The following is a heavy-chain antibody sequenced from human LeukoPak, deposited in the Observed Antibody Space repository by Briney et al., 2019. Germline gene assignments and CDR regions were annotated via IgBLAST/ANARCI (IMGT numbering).Heavy chain of an antibody. CDR3: ARDRAATQDWVEFDP. J-gene: IGHJ5*02. V-gene: IGHV3-66*03. CDR1: GFSVSNYY. CDR2: IRGSGET. Sequence: GGSLRLSRAVSGFSVSNYYMNWVRQAPGKGLEWASLIRGSGETFYADSVKGRFTISRDDSKNTVHLQMNSLRVEDTADYFCARDRAATQDWVEFDPWGQGTLVTVSS. D-gene: IGHD3/OR15-3a*01.